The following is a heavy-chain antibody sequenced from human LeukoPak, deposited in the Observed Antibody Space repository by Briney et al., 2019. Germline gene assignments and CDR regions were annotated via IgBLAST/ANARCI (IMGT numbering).Heavy chain of an antibody. CDR3: AKAVDKGSRYPIWGDFDP. CDR2: ISGSGGST. CDR1: GFTFSSYG. Sequence: PGGSLRLSCAASGFTFSSYGMSWVRQAPGKGLEWVSAISGSGGSTYYADSVKGRFTISRDNSKNTLYLQMNSLRAEDTAVYYCAKAVDKGSRYPIWGDFDPWGQGTLVTVSS. V-gene: IGHV3-23*01. D-gene: IGHD3-16*01. J-gene: IGHJ5*02.